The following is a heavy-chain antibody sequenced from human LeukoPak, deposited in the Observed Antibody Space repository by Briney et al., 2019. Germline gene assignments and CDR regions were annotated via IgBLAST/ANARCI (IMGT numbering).Heavy chain of an antibody. Sequence: PGGSLRLSCAASGFTVSSKYMNWVRQAPGKGLEWVSVICSGGSTYYADSGKGRFTIYRDNSKNTVYLQMNSLRAEDTAVYYCAREVDDILTGGFDPWGQGTLVTVSS. D-gene: IGHD3-9*01. CDR2: ICSGGST. J-gene: IGHJ5*02. CDR3: AREVDDILTGGFDP. CDR1: GFTVSSKY. V-gene: IGHV3-53*01.